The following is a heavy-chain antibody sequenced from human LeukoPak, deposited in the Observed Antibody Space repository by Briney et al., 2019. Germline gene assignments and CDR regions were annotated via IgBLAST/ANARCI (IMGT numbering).Heavy chain of an antibody. J-gene: IGHJ5*02. CDR1: GFTFSSYW. CDR2: IKQDGSEK. D-gene: IGHD2-2*01. V-gene: IGHV3-7*01. CDR3: ARAYCRSTNCCYPS. Sequence: GGSLRLSCAASGFTFSSYWMTWVRQAPGKGLEWVANIKQDGSEKYNVDSVRGRFTISRDNAQNSLSLQMNILRPQDTAVYYCARAYCRSTNCCYPSWGQGTLVTVSS.